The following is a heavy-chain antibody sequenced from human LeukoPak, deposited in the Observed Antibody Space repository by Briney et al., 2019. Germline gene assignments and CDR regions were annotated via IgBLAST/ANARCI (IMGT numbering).Heavy chain of an antibody. CDR1: GGSFSGYY. J-gene: IGHJ4*02. CDR2: INHSGST. Sequence: SETLSLTCAVYGGSFSGYYWSWIRQPPGKGLEWIGEINHSGSTNYNPSLKSRVTISVDTSENQFSLKLSSVTAADTAIYYCAKHRPDSYDTSECFDYWGQGILVTVSS. V-gene: IGHV4-34*01. D-gene: IGHD3-22*01. CDR3: AKHRPDSYDTSECFDY.